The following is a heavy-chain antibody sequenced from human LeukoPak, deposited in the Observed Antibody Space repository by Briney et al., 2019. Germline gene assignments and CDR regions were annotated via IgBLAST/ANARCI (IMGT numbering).Heavy chain of an antibody. J-gene: IGHJ3*02. D-gene: IGHD3-22*01. CDR2: INPSGGST. Sequence: ASVKVSCKASGYTFTSYYMHWVRQAPGQGLEWMGIINPSGGSTSYAQKFQGRVTMTRDTSTSTVYMELSSLRSEDTAVYYCARDLHCYDSSGFATNAFDIWGQGTMVTVSS. CDR1: GYTFTSYY. V-gene: IGHV1-46*01. CDR3: ARDLHCYDSSGFATNAFDI.